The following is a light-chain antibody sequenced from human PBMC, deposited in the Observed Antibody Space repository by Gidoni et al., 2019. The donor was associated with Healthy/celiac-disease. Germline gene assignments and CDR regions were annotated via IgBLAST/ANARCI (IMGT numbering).Light chain of an antibody. J-gene: IGKJ3*01. Sequence: DIQMTQSPSSLSASVGDRVTITCRASQLISNYLAWYQQKPGKVPKLLIYGASTLQSGVPSRFSGSGSGTDFTLTISSLQPEDVATYYCQQYDSAPPGGLTFGPGTKVDIK. CDR3: QQYDSAPPGGLT. V-gene: IGKV1-27*01. CDR1: QLISNY. CDR2: GAS.